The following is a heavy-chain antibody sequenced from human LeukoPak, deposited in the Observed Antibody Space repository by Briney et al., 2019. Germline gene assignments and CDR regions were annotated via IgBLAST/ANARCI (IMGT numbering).Heavy chain of an antibody. CDR1: GYTFTSYA. V-gene: IGHV7-4-1*02. Sequence: ASVKVSCKAAGYTFTSYAMNWVRQAPGQGLKWRGWINTNTGNPTYAQVFTVRLVFSSDTSVSTAYLQISSLKAEDTAVYYCASRDADYGDDFDYWGQGTLVTVSS. CDR2: INTNTGNP. J-gene: IGHJ4*02. D-gene: IGHD4-17*01. CDR3: ASRDADYGDDFDY.